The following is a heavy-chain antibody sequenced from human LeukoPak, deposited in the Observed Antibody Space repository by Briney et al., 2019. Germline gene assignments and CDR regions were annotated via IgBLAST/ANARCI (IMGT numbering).Heavy chain of an antibody. D-gene: IGHD4-17*01. J-gene: IGHJ4*02. CDR1: GFTFSRHA. V-gene: IGHV3-23*01. CDR3: AKKTSEYGDASPPDY. Sequence: GGSLRLSCAASGFTFSRHAMSWVRQAPGKGLEWVSGISGSGDNTYSANSVKGRFTISRDNSKNTLYLQMNSLRAEDTAVYYCAKKTSEYGDASPPDYWGQGTLVTVSS. CDR2: ISGSGDNT.